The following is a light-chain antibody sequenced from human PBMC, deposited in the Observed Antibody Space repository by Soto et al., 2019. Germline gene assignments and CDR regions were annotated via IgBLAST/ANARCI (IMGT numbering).Light chain of an antibody. Sequence: EIVMTQSPATLSVSPGERATLSCRASQSVSSYLAWYQQKPGQAPRLLIYDASNRATGIPARFSGSGSGTEFTLTINSLQSEDFAIYYCQRYNNWPLTFGGGTKVDIK. CDR2: DAS. CDR3: QRYNNWPLT. V-gene: IGKV3D-15*01. J-gene: IGKJ4*01. CDR1: QSVSSY.